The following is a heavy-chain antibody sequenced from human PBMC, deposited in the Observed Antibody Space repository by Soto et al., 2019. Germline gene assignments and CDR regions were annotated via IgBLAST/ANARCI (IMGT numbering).Heavy chain of an antibody. V-gene: IGHV1-18*01. CDR1: GYTFSNYG. D-gene: IGHD2-2*01. J-gene: IGHJ5*02. CDR2: ISLYSDGT. CDR3: ARVVPGSEAWFDP. Sequence: QVQLVQSGGEVKRPGASVKVSCKTSGYTFSNYGITGVRQAPGQPLEWLGWISLYSDGTNYAQKFQGRVSMTTDTSTTTAYMELSSLRSDDTYVYYCARVVPGSEAWFDPWGQGTLVTVSS.